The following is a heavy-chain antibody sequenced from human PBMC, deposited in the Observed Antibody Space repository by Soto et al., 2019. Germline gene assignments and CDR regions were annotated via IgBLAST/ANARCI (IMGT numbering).Heavy chain of an antibody. CDR1: AGSIRSGDYY. CDR2: IDHSGSA. Sequence: QVQLQESGPGLVKPSQTLSLTCTVSAGSIRSGDYYWTWIRQPPGKVLEWSGYIDHSGSAYYNPSLKSRATISIDTSNNQFSLKMTSVTAADTAVYYCAGELGTFYFDHWGQGTLVTVSS. CDR3: AGELGTFYFDH. V-gene: IGHV4-30-4*01. J-gene: IGHJ4*02. D-gene: IGHD7-27*01.